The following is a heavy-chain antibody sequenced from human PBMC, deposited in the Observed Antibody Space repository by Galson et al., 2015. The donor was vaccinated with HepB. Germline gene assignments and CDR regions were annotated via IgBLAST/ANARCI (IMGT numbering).Heavy chain of an antibody. V-gene: IGHV3-15*07. CDR3: ARQRLNWFDP. J-gene: IGHJ5*02. Sequence: SLRLSCAASGFTFSNAWMNWVRQAPGRGLEWVGRIKSKTDGGTTDYAAPVKGRFTISRDGSKNTLYLQMNSLKTEDTAMYYCARQRLNWFDPWGQGTLVTVSS. CDR1: GFTFSNAW. CDR2: IKSKTDGGTT. D-gene: IGHD1-1*01.